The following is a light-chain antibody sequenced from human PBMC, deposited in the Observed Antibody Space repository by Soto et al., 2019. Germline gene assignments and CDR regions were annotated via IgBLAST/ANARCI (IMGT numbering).Light chain of an antibody. J-gene: IGKJ1*01. V-gene: IGKV3D-15*01. CDR1: QSVSSN. CDR2: GAS. Sequence: EIVMTQSPATLSVSPGERATLSCRASQSVSSNLAWYQQKPGQAPRLLIYGASTRATGIPARFSGSGSETEFTLTLSSLQSEDFAVYYCQQYNNWPPGFGQGTKVEIK. CDR3: QQYNNWPPG.